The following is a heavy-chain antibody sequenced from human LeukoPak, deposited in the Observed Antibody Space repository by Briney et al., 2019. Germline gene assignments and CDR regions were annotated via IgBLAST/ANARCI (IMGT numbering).Heavy chain of an antibody. D-gene: IGHD2-8*01. CDR3: ARGYCTYSTCYAGAFDI. CDR2: IKHDGGET. CDR1: GFTFRRYW. J-gene: IGHJ3*02. Sequence: GGSLRLSCEASGFTFRRYWMTWVRQAPGKGLEWVANIKHDGGETYYVDSVRGRFTISRDNAENSLYLQMNSLRVEDTAVYYCARGYCTYSTCYAGAFDIWGQGTMVTVSS. V-gene: IGHV3-7*04.